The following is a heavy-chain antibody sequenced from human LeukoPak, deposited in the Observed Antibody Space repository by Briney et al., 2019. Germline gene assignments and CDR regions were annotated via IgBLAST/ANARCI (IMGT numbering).Heavy chain of an antibody. J-gene: IGHJ4*02. Sequence: GGSLRLSCAASGFTFSSYSMNWVRQAPGKGLEWVSYISSSSSTIYYADSVKGRFTISRDNAKNSLYLQMNSLRAEDTAVYYCARDLRQWGSRGIYWGQGTLVTVSS. CDR2: ISSSSSTI. CDR1: GFTFSSYS. CDR3: ARDLRQWGSRGIY. D-gene: IGHD1-26*01. V-gene: IGHV3-48*04.